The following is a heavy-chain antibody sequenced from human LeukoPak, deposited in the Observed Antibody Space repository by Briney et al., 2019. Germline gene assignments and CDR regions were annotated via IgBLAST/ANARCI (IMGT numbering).Heavy chain of an antibody. Sequence: ASVKVSCKASGYTFTGYYMHWVRQAPGQGLEWMAWINPNTGGTTSAQKFQGRVTMTRDTSISTAYMELSRLRSDDTAVYYCARTYCSRTGCGGYGAFENWGQGTIVTVSS. D-gene: IGHD2-2*01. V-gene: IGHV1-2*02. CDR3: ARTYCSRTGCGGYGAFEN. CDR2: INPNTGGT. J-gene: IGHJ3*02. CDR1: GYTFTGYY.